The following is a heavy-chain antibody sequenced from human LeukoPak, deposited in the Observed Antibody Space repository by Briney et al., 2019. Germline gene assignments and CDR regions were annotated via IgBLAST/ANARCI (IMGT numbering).Heavy chain of an antibody. J-gene: IGHJ5*02. D-gene: IGHD6-13*01. V-gene: IGHV4-34*01. CDR1: GGSISSYY. CDR2: INHSGST. CDR3: ARPRGYSSSWYVNWFDP. Sequence: PSETLSLTCTVSGGSISSYYWSWIRQPPGKGLEWIGEINHSGSTNYNPSLKSRVTISVDTSNNQFSQKLSSVTAADTAVYYGARPRGYSSSWYVNWFDPWGQGTLVTVPS.